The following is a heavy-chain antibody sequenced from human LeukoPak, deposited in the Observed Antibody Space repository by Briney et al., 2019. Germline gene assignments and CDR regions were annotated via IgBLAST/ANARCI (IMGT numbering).Heavy chain of an antibody. CDR3: AGGRSVYDDYGLFY. CDR2: IYYSGST. D-gene: IGHD4-17*01. J-gene: IGHJ4*02. V-gene: IGHV4-59*01. CDR1: GGSISSYY. Sequence: SETLSLTCTVSGGSISSYYWSWIRQPPGKGLEWIGYIYYSGSTNYNPSLKSRVTISVDTSKNQFSLKLSSVTAADTAVYYCAGGRSVYDDYGLFYWGQGTLVTVSS.